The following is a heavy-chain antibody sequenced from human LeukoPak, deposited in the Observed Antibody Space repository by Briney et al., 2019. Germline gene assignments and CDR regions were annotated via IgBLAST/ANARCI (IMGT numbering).Heavy chain of an antibody. CDR3: AKGGKTCSSTSCYGFFDY. D-gene: IGHD2-2*01. Sequence: GGSLRLSCAASGFTFSNYWMHWVRQAPGKGLVWVSRINSDGINTSYADSVKGRFTISRDNAKNTLNLQMNSLRAEDTAVYYCAKGGKTCSSTSCYGFFDYWGQGTLVTVSS. V-gene: IGHV3-74*01. CDR2: INSDGINT. CDR1: GFTFSNYW. J-gene: IGHJ4*02.